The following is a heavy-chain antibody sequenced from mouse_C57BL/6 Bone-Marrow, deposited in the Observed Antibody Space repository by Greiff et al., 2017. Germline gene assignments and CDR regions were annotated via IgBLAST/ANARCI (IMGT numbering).Heavy chain of an antibody. Sequence: EVKVEESGGGLVQPGGSMKLSCVASGFTFSNYWMNWVRQSPEKGLEWVAQIRLKSDNYATHYAESGKGRFNISREDSKSSIYLQMSNLRAEDTGIYYCTGRGGWYFDVWGTGTTVTVSS. V-gene: IGHV6-3*01. J-gene: IGHJ1*03. CDR1: GFTFSNYW. CDR3: TGRGGWYFDV. CDR2: IRLKSDNYAT.